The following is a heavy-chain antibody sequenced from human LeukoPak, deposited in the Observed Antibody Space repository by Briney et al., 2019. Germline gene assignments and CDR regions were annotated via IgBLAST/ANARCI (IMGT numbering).Heavy chain of an antibody. V-gene: IGHV3-74*03. CDR2: INGDGSSI. CDR3: ARDLIAGDWPYYFDY. D-gene: IGHD2-21*02. Sequence: PGGSLRLSYATSGFTFSRYWIHCVRQAPGKGLVWVSRINGDGSSITYADSVKGRFTISRDNARNSLYLQMNSLRAEDTAIYYCARDLIAGDWPYYFDYWGQGTLVTDSS. J-gene: IGHJ4*02. CDR1: GFTFSRYW.